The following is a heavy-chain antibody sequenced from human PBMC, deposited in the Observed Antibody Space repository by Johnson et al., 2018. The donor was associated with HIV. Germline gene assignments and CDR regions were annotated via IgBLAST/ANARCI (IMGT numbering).Heavy chain of an antibody. CDR2: IYSGGRT. D-gene: IGHD3-10*01. CDR1: GFTVSSNY. Sequence: EVQLVESGGGLVQSGGSLRLSCAASGFTVSSNYMSWVRQAPGKGLEWVSVIYSGGRTYYADSVKGRFTISRDNSKNTLYLQMNSLRAEDTAVYYCASPDYDRYYGAFDIGGQGTMVTVSS. J-gene: IGHJ3*02. V-gene: IGHV3-66*01. CDR3: ASPDYDRYYGAFDI.